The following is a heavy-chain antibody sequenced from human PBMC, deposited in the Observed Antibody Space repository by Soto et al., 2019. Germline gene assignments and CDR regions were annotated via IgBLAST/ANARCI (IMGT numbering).Heavy chain of an antibody. CDR1: GYTFTIYD. Sequence: GASVKVSCKASGYTFTIYDINWVRQATGQGLEWWGWMNPNSVTTGYAQKFQGRVTMTRNTSISTAYMELSSLRSEDTAVYYCARGGLGGYLGDSYYYYCGMDVWGQGTTVTVSS. V-gene: IGHV1-8*01. CDR2: MNPNSVTT. J-gene: IGHJ6*02. D-gene: IGHD5-12*01. CDR3: ARGGLGGYLGDSYYYYCGMDV.